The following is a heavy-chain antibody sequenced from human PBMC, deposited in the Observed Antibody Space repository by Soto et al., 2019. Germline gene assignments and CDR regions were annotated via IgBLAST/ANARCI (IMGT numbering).Heavy chain of an antibody. Sequence: GGSLRLSCAASGFTFSNAWMSWVRQAPWKGLEWVGRIKSKTDGGTTDYAAPVKGRFTISRDDSKNTLYLQMNSLKTEDTAVYYCTTADIVVVPAANVWGKGTTVTVYS. CDR3: TTADIVVVPAANV. CDR2: IKSKTDGGTT. J-gene: IGHJ6*04. V-gene: IGHV3-15*01. D-gene: IGHD2-2*01. CDR1: GFTFSNAW.